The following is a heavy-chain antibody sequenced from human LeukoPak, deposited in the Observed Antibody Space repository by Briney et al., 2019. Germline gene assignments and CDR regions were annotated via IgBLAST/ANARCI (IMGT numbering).Heavy chain of an antibody. CDR1: GFTFSNDW. J-gene: IGHJ4*02. V-gene: IGHV3-7*03. D-gene: IGHD5-12*01. CDR3: VRDGGHSGYDELDY. Sequence: PGGSLRLSCAASGFTFSNDWLTWVRQAPGKGLEWVANIRQDGSEKYYMDSVKGRFTISRDNAKNSLYLQMNSLRAEDTAVYYCVRDGGHSGYDELDYWGQGTLVTVSS. CDR2: IRQDGSEK.